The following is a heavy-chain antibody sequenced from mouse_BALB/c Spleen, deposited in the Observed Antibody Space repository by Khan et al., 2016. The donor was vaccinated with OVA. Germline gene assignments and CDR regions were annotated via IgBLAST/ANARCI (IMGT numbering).Heavy chain of an antibody. CDR2: ISDGGSYT. J-gene: IGHJ3*01. Sequence: EVELVESGGGLVKPGGSLKLSCAASGFTFSDYYMYWVRQTPEKRLEWVATISDGGSYTYYPDSVKGRFTISRDTAKNNLYLQMSSLKSEDTAMYYCARGGYGAFAFWGQGTLVTVSA. CDR3: ARGGYGAFAF. V-gene: IGHV5-4*02. D-gene: IGHD2-14*01. CDR1: GFTFSDYY.